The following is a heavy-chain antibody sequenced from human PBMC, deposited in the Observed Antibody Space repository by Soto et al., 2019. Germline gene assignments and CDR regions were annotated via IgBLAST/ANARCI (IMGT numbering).Heavy chain of an antibody. Sequence: QVQLQESGPGLVKPSQTLSLTCTVSGGSISSGGYYWSWIRQHPGKGLEWSGYIYYSGSTYYNPSLKSRVTISVETSKNQFSLKLSSVTAADTAVYYCAREGGIVGATAADYWGQGTLVTVSS. V-gene: IGHV4-31*03. CDR3: AREGGIVGATAADY. CDR1: GGSISSGGYY. D-gene: IGHD1-26*01. CDR2: IYYSGST. J-gene: IGHJ4*02.